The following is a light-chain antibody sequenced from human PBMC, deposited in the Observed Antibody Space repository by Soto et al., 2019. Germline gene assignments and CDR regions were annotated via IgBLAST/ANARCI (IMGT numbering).Light chain of an antibody. Sequence: LAKTPDTLPLSRGERTTLCCRASQTVSSNYLAWCQQRPGQAPRLLIYGASTRAAGIPDRFSGSGSGTDFTLTISRLEPEEFAVYYWQQYGSSGTFGQGTKVDI. CDR1: QTVSSNY. CDR3: QQYGSSGT. CDR2: GAS. J-gene: IGKJ1*01. V-gene: IGKV3-20*01.